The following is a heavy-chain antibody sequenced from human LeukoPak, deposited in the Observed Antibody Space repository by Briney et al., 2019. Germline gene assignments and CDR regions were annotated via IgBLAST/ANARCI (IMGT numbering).Heavy chain of an antibody. Sequence: GGSLRLSCAASGLCFSSAMNWVRQAPGKKVEWVSAISGSGDRTYYGDSVKGRFTISRDNSKNTLYLQMSSLTAEDTAVCYCATGTGGSYTWGTYYFGYWGQGALVTVSS. J-gene: IGHJ4*02. CDR3: ATGTGGSYTWGTYYFGY. V-gene: IGHV3-23*01. CDR1: GLCFSSA. D-gene: IGHD1-26*01. CDR2: ISGSGDRT.